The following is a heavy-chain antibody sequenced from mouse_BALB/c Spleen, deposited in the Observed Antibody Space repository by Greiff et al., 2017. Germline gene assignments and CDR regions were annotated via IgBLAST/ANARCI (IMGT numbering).Heavy chain of an antibody. J-gene: IGHJ3*01. CDR1: GYAFTSYN. V-gene: IGHV1S135*01. Sequence: EVQLQQPGAELVRPGASVKVSCKASGYAFTSYNMYWVKQSHGKSLEWIGYIDPYNGGTSYNQKFKGKATLTVDKSSSTAYMHLNSLTSEDSAVYYCARGYYGNYDPPWFAYWGQGTLVTVSA. CDR2: IDPYNGGT. D-gene: IGHD2-1*01. CDR3: ARGYYGNYDPPWFAY.